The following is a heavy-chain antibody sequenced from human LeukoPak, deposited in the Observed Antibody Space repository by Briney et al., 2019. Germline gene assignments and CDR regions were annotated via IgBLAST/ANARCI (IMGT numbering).Heavy chain of an antibody. CDR3: ARVILGGDIVIGYFQH. D-gene: IGHD2/OR15-2a*01. J-gene: IGHJ1*01. Sequence: GASVKVSCKASGYTFTNYGISWVRQAPGQGLEWMGWISAYNGNTNYAQKLQGRVTMTTDTSTSTAYMELRSLTSDDTAVYYCARVILGGDIVIGYFQHWGQGTLVTVSS. CDR1: GYTFTNYG. CDR2: ISAYNGNT. V-gene: IGHV1-18*01.